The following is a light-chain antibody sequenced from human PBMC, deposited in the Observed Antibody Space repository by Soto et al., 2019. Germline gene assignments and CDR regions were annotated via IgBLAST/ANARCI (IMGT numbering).Light chain of an antibody. V-gene: IGLV2-8*01. J-gene: IGLJ3*02. CDR3: TSNVGSDIWV. Sequence: QSALTQPPSASGSPGQSVTISCTGTSSDVGAYKYVSWYQQYPGKAPKLMIYEVTKRPSGVPDRFSGSKSGNTASLTVSGLQDEDEADYYCTSNVGSDIWVCGGGTKLTVL. CDR1: SSDVGAYKY. CDR2: EVT.